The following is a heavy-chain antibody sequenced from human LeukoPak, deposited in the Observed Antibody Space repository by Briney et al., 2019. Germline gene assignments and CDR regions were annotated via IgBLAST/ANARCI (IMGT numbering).Heavy chain of an antibody. CDR3: ARDHCSGGSCYFDY. CDR2: ISGSGGST. D-gene: IGHD2-15*01. CDR1: GFSFSSYN. V-gene: IGHV3-23*01. J-gene: IGHJ4*02. Sequence: GGSLRLSCAASGFSFSSYNMNWVRQAPGKVLEWVSAISGSGGSTYYADSVKGRFTISRDNSKNTLYLQMNSLRAEDTAVYYCARDHCSGGSCYFDYWGQGTLVTVSS.